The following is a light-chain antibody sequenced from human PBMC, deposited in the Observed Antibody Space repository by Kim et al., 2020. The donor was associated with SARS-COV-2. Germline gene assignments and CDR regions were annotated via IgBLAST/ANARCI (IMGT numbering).Light chain of an antibody. CDR2: DVS. J-gene: IGLJ1*01. CDR1: SRDVGAYNY. Sequence: GQSITISCTGTSRDVGAYNYVSWYQQHPGKAPKVMIYDVSNRPSGISDRFSGSKSGNTASLTISGLQAEDEADYYCSSFTGSITLVFGTGTKVTVL. CDR3: SSFTGSITLV. V-gene: IGLV2-14*03.